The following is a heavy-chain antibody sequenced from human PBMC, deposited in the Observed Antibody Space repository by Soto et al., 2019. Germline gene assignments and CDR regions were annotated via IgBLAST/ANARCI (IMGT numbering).Heavy chain of an antibody. V-gene: IGHV1-3*05. Sequence: QVQLVQSGAEEKKPGASVKVSCKASGYTFTSYAMHWVRQAPGQRLEWMGWINAGNGNTKYSQKFQGRVTITRDTXASTAYMELRRLRSEDTAVYYCARAVGGSSSRGDYWGQGTLVTVSS. CDR3: ARAVGGSSSRGDY. J-gene: IGHJ4*02. CDR2: INAGNGNT. D-gene: IGHD6-13*01. CDR1: GYTFTSYA.